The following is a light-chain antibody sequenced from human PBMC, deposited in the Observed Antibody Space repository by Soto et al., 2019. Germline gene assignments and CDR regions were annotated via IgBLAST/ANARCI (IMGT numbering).Light chain of an antibody. CDR3: SSYTSSSTLDV. V-gene: IGLV2-14*01. CDR2: DVS. Sequence: QSVLTQPASVSGPPGQSITISCTGTSSDVGGYNYVSWYQQHPGKAPKLMIYDVSNRPSGVSNRFSGSKSGNTASLTISGLQAEDVADYYCSSYTSSSTLDVFGTGTKVTVL. J-gene: IGLJ1*01. CDR1: SSDVGGYNY.